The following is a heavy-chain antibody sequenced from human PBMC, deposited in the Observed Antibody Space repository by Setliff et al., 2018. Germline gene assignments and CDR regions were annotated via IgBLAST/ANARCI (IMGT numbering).Heavy chain of an antibody. D-gene: IGHD3-10*01. CDR3: ARGIEPLLPVPDY. Sequence: SVKVSCKASGGTFSSYAISWVRQAPGQGLGWLGGIIPILGIANYAQKFQGRVTITAGESTSTAYMELSSLRSEDTAVYYCARGIEPLLPVPDYWGQGTLVTVSS. V-gene: IGHV1-69*10. J-gene: IGHJ4*02. CDR2: IIPILGIA. CDR1: GGTFSSYA.